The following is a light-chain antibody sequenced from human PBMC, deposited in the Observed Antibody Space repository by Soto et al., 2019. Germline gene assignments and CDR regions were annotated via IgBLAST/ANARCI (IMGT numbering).Light chain of an antibody. CDR1: QSVNTY. Sequence: EVMLTQSPATLSLSPGERATLSCRASQSVNTYLAWYQQKPGQPPRLLIHDASNRATGIPARFSGSGSGTDFTLAISRLEPEDFAIYYCQQRMIWPPITFGQGTRLEIK. V-gene: IGKV3-11*01. J-gene: IGKJ5*01. CDR2: DAS. CDR3: QQRMIWPPIT.